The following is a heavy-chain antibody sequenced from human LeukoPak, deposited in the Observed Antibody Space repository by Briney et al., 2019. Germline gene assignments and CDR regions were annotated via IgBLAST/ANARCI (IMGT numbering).Heavy chain of an antibody. CDR1: GFTFSSYW. Sequence: GGSLRLSCAASGFTFSSYWMSWVRQAPGKGLEWVSAISGSGGSTYYADSVKGRFTISRDNSKNTLYLQMNSLRAEDTAVYYCAKDQNGGEAAADHLDYWGQGTLVTVSS. D-gene: IGHD6-13*01. J-gene: IGHJ4*02. CDR3: AKDQNGGEAAADHLDY. CDR2: ISGSGGST. V-gene: IGHV3-23*01.